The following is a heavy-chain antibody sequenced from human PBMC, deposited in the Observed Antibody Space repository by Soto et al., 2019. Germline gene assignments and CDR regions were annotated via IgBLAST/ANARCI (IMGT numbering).Heavy chain of an antibody. CDR2: ISGSGGST. CDR3: ANDRRTTVTTSFFDY. CDR1: GFTVSSYA. J-gene: IGHJ4*02. V-gene: IGHV3-23*01. D-gene: IGHD4-17*01. Sequence: QPAGSLRLSCAASGFTVSSYAMSWARQAPGKGLEWVSAISGSGGSTYYADSVKGRFTISRDNSKNTLYLQMNSLRAEDTAVYYCANDRRTTVTTSFFDYWGQGTLVTVSS.